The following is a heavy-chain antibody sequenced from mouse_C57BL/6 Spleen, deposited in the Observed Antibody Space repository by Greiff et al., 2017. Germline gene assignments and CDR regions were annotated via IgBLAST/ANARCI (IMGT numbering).Heavy chain of an antibody. CDR2: IYPGDGDT. CDR3: ARTRLGGYYYAMDY. D-gene: IGHD2-4*01. V-gene: IGHV1-82*01. J-gene: IGHJ4*01. Sequence: QVQLQQSGPELVKPGASVKISSKASGYAFSSSWMNWVKQRPGKGLEWIGRIYPGDGDTNYNGKFKGKATLTADKSSSTAYMQLSSLTSEDSAVYFCARTRLGGYYYAMDYWGQGTSVTVSS. CDR1: GYAFSSSW.